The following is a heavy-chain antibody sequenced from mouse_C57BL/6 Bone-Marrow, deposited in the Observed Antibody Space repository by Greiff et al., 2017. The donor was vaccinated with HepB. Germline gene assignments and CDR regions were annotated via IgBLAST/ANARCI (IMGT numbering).Heavy chain of an antibody. D-gene: IGHD1-1*01. CDR2: IDPNSGGT. Sequence: QVHVKQPGAELVKPGASVKLSCKASGYTFTSYWMHWVKQRPGRGLEWIGRIDPNSGGTKYNEKFKSKATLTVDKPSSTAYMQLSSLTSEDSAVYYCTLINVSPYYAMDYWGQGTSVTVSS. J-gene: IGHJ4*01. V-gene: IGHV1-72*01. CDR1: GYTFTSYW. CDR3: TLINVSPYYAMDY.